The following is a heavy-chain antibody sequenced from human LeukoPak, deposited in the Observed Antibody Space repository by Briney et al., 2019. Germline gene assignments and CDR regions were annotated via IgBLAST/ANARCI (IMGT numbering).Heavy chain of an antibody. J-gene: IGHJ3*02. CDR2: IYPGDSDT. D-gene: IGHD2-2*01. CDR1: GYSFTSYW. CDR3: ARHIAGGEDIVVVPAADDAFDI. Sequence: GESLKISCKGSGYSFTSYWIGWVRQMPGKGLEWMEIIYPGDSDTRYSPSFQCQVSIAADEYISTAYLQWSSLKASDPAMYYCARHIAGGEDIVVVPAADDAFDIWGQGTMVTVSS. V-gene: IGHV5-51*01.